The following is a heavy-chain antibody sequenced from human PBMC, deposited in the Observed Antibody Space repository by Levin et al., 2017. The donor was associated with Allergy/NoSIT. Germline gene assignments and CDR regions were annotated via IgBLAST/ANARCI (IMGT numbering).Heavy chain of an antibody. J-gene: IGHJ3*01. Sequence: GGSLRLSCVVSGFTFDDYAMHWVRQPPGKGLEWVSSINWNSDYIDYADSVKGRFTISRDNAKNSLYLQMNSLRDEDTALYYCAKDYGSSSYSPLRAFNVWGQGTMVTVSS. CDR3: AKDYGSSSYSPLRAFNV. V-gene: IGHV3-9*01. CDR2: INWNSDYI. D-gene: IGHD6-13*01. CDR1: GFTFDDYA.